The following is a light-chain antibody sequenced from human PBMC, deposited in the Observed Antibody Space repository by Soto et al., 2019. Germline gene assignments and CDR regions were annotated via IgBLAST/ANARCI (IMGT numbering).Light chain of an antibody. V-gene: IGKV4-1*01. CDR2: WAS. J-gene: IGKJ4*01. Sequence: DIVMTQSPDSLAVSLGERATINCKSSQSLLFSSNNKNYLAWYQQKGGQPPKLLIYWASTRESGVPDRFSGSGSGTDFPLTITSVKAEDVAVYYCQQYYSPPLSFGGGTKVEIK. CDR3: QQYYSPPLS. CDR1: QSLLFSSNNKNY.